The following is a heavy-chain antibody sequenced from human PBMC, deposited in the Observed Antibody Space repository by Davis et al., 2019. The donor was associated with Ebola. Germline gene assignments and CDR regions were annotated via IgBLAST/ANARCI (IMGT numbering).Heavy chain of an antibody. V-gene: IGHV1-18*04. CDR3: VRGSVAGDY. Sequence: ASVKVSCKASGYTFTSYGISWVRQAPGQGPEWMGWISTYNGNTRYTRNMQDRVTMSTDTSTSIAYMELRSLRSDDTAVYYCVRGSVAGDYWGQGTLVTVSS. D-gene: IGHD6-19*01. CDR2: ISTYNGNT. CDR1: GYTFTSYG. J-gene: IGHJ4*02.